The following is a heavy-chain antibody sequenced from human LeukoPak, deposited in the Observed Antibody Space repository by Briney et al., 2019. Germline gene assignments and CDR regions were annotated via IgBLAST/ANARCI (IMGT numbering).Heavy chain of an antibody. CDR1: GFTFSSYA. CDR2: ISGSGGGST. D-gene: IGHD3-22*01. V-gene: IGHV3-23*01. Sequence: SGGSLRLSCAASGFTFSSYAMSWVRQAPGKGLEWVSGISGSGGGSTYYADSVKGRSTISRDNSKNTLYLQMNSLRAEDTAVYYCAFTNYYDSSGYYAPRLDYWGQGTLVTVSS. J-gene: IGHJ4*02. CDR3: AFTNYYDSSGYYAPRLDY.